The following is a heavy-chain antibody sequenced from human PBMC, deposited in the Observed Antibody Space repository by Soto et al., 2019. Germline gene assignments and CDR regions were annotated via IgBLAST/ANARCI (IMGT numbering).Heavy chain of an antibody. J-gene: IGHJ4*02. V-gene: IGHV4-30-4*01. Sequence: QVQLQESGPGLVKPSQTLSLTCTVSGGSISSGDYYWSWIRQPPGKGLEWIGDTYYSGSTYDNPSPKSRVTISVDTSKTQFSLKLSSVTAADTAVYYCARAQGSGFLVSWGQGTLVTVSS. CDR1: GGSISSGDYY. CDR2: TYYSGST. CDR3: ARAQGSGFLVS. D-gene: IGHD3-10*01.